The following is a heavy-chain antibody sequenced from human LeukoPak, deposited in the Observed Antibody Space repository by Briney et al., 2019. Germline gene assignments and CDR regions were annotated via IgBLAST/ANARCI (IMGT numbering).Heavy chain of an antibody. CDR3: ARGGTTYYYDSSGYYCLDY. CDR2: IYHSGST. CDR1: GGSISSSNW. V-gene: IGHV4-4*02. D-gene: IGHD3-22*01. Sequence: PSETLSLTCAVSGGSISSSNWWSWVRQPPGKGPEWIGEIYHSGSTNYNPSLKSRVTISVDKSKNQFSLKLSSVTAADTAVYYCARGGTTYYYDSSGYYCLDYWGQGTLVTVSS. J-gene: IGHJ4*02.